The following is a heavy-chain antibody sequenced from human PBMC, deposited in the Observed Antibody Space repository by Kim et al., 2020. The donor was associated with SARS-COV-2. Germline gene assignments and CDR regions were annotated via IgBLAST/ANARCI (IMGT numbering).Heavy chain of an antibody. V-gene: IGHV4-34*01. CDR3: ARTDYGDYGPVGDY. Sequence: SETLSLTCAVYGGSFSGYYWSWIRQPPGKGLEWIGEINHSGSTNYNPSLKSRVTISVDTSKNQFSLKLSSVTAADTAVYYCARTDYGDYGPVGDYWGQGTLVTVSS. CDR2: INHSGST. J-gene: IGHJ4*02. D-gene: IGHD4-17*01. CDR1: GGSFSGYY.